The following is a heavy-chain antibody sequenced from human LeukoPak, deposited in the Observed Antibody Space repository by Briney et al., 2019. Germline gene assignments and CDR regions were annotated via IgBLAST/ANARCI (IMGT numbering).Heavy chain of an antibody. CDR2: INSDGSST. CDR1: RFTFSSYW. J-gene: IGHJ4*02. V-gene: IGHV3-74*01. Sequence: GGSLRLSCVASRFTFSSYWMHWVRQAPGKGLVWVSRINSDGSSTSYADSVKGRFTISRDNAKNTLYLQMNSLRAEDTAVYYCAGSDSSGYYSPFDYWGQGTLVTVFS. CDR3: AGSDSSGYYSPFDY. D-gene: IGHD3-22*01.